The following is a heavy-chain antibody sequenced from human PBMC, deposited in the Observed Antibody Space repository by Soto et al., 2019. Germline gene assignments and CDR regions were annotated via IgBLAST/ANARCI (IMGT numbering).Heavy chain of an antibody. CDR1: GFDFTSYE. J-gene: IGHJ4*02. CDR2: ISTSGSAK. D-gene: IGHD5-12*01. V-gene: IGHV3-48*03. Sequence: PGGSLRLSCGASGFDFTSYEVDSVRPPTGKGLDWISYISTSGSAKYYADSVKGRFTISRDTAKNSLYPHMDSLRVDDPALYYCARELATTQGFDYWGQGT. CDR3: ARELATTQGFDY.